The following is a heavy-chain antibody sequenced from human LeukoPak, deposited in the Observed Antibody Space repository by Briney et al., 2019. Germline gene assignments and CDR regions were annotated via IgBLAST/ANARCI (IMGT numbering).Heavy chain of an antibody. V-gene: IGHV4-59*01. Sequence: SETLSLTCSVSSGSITSYYWSWLRQPPGKGLEWIGYIYYSGSTNYNPSVKSRVTMSVDTSKNQFSLKLNSVTAADTAVYYCATLWRLGASTGEAFDIWGQGTMVTVSS. D-gene: IGHD1-26*01. CDR1: SGSITSYY. CDR3: ATLWRLGASTGEAFDI. J-gene: IGHJ3*02. CDR2: IYYSGST.